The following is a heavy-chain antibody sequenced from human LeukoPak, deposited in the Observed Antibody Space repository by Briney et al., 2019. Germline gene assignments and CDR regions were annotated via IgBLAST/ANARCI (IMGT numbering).Heavy chain of an antibody. D-gene: IGHD2-15*01. CDR3: AKGIGSGGGGLRGMDV. Sequence: GRSLRLSCAASGFNFDGYAMHWVRQAPGKGLEWVSGLNWNSGNIGYADYVEGRFTISRDNAKNSLYLEMNSLRVEDTALYYCAKGIGSGGGGLRGMDVWGQGTTVTVSS. J-gene: IGHJ6*02. V-gene: IGHV3-9*01. CDR2: LNWNSGNI. CDR1: GFNFDGYA.